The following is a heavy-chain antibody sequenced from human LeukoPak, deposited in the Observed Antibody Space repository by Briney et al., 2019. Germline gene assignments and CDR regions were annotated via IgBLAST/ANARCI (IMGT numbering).Heavy chain of an antibody. CDR2: INHSGST. J-gene: IGHJ4*02. D-gene: IGHD2-2*02. V-gene: IGHV4-34*01. CDR1: GGSFSGYY. CDR3: ARDYCSSTSCYTWLDY. Sequence: SETLSLACAVYGGSFSGYYWSWIRQPPGKGLEWIGEINHSGSTNYNPSLKSRVTISVDTSKNQFSLKLSSVTAADTAVYYCARDYCSSTSCYTWLDYWGQETLVTVSS.